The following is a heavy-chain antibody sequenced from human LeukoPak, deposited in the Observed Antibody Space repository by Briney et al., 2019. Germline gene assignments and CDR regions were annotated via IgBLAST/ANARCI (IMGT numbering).Heavy chain of an antibody. Sequence: QPGGSLRLSCAASGFTFSSYWVSWVRQAPGKGLEWVANIKQDGSEKYYVDSVKGRFTISRDNAKNTLYLQMNSLRAEDTAVYYCAKDVLMVYADAFDIWGQGTMVTVSS. D-gene: IGHD2-8*01. J-gene: IGHJ3*02. CDR3: AKDVLMVYADAFDI. CDR2: IKQDGSEK. CDR1: GFTFSSYW. V-gene: IGHV3-7*01.